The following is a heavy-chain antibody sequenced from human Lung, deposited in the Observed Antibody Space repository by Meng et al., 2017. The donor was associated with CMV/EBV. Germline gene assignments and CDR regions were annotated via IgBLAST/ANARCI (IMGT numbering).Heavy chain of an antibody. CDR1: GFTFSNYW. D-gene: IGHD1-26*01. CDR2: IIQDGSEV. J-gene: IGHJ4*01. Sequence: LXCAASGFTFSNYWMTWVRQVPGKGLEWVANIIQDGSEVLYVESVKGRFTISRDNDEESLFLQMNSLGAEDTAVYYCARRRGSSSFDYWGHGTFVTVSS. V-gene: IGHV3-7*01. CDR3: ARRRGSSSFDY.